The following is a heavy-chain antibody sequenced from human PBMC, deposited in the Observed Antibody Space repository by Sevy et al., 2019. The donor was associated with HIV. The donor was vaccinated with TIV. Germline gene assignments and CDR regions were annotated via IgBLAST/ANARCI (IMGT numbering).Heavy chain of an antibody. CDR3: ARAQADYGDFGGHFDH. Sequence: GGSLRLSCAASGFRFSSFSMNWVRQAPGKGLEWVSYITSSSSTIFYADSVKGRFTISRDNAKNALYLQMGSLKDEDTAAYYGARAQADYGDFGGHFDHWGQGSLVTVSS. J-gene: IGHJ4*02. CDR2: ITSSSSTI. D-gene: IGHD4-17*01. V-gene: IGHV3-48*02. CDR1: GFRFSSFS.